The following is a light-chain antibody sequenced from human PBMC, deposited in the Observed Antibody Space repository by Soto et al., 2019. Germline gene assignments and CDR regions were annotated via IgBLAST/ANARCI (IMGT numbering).Light chain of an antibody. CDR1: QSVRSN. V-gene: IGKV3-15*01. J-gene: IGKJ2*01. CDR3: QQYNNWPYT. CDR2: GAS. Sequence: EIVMTQSPATLSVSPGERATLSCRATQSVRSNLAWYQQKPGQAPRLLIYGASTRATGIPARFSGSGSGTEFTLTISSLQSEDFANYYCQQYNNWPYTFGQGTKLEIK.